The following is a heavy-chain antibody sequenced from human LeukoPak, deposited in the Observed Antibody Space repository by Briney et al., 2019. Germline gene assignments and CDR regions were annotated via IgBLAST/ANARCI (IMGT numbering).Heavy chain of an antibody. V-gene: IGHV3-43*02. CDR2: ISEDGSNT. J-gene: IGHJ4*02. CDR1: GFSFDDYA. Sequence: PGGSLRLSCAASGFSFDDYAMHWVRQAPGRGLEWVSLISEDGSNTYYADSLKGRFTISRDNSKNSLYLQMNSLRTEDTALYYCAKEEGTATTFDSRGQGTLVTVSS. CDR3: AKEEGTATTFDS. D-gene: IGHD1-26*01.